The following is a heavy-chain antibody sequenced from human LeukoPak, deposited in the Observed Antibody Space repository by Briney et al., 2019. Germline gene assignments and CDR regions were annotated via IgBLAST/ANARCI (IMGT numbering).Heavy chain of an antibody. J-gene: IGHJ4*02. D-gene: IGHD1-14*01. CDR3: TTAVGVTGFDY. Sequence: PGGSLRLSCAASGFTFSNAWMSLVRQAPGKGLEWVGRSKSKTDGGTTDYAAPVKGRFTISRDDSKNTLYLQMNSLKTEDTAVYYCTTAVGVTGFDYWGQGTLVTVSS. CDR2: SKSKTDGGTT. CDR1: GFTFSNAW. V-gene: IGHV3-15*01.